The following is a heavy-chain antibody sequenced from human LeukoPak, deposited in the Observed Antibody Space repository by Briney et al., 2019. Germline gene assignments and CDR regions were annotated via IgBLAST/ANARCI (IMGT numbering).Heavy chain of an antibody. CDR2: IYYSGST. CDR3: AREIVTWNNGDKYYFDY. CDR1: GGSISSYY. Sequence: SETLSPTCTVSGGSISSYYWSWIRQPPGKGLEWIGYIYYSGSTNYNPSLKSRVTISVDTSKNQFSLKLSSVTAADTAVYYCAREIVTWNNGDKYYFDYWGQGTLVTVSS. V-gene: IGHV4-59*01. D-gene: IGHD1/OR15-1a*01. J-gene: IGHJ4*02.